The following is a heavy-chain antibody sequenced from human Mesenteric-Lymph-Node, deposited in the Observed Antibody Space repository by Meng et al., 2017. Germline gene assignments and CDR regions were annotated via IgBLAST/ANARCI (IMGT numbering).Heavy chain of an antibody. J-gene: IGHJ6*02. D-gene: IGHD5-12*01. CDR2: ISAYNGNT. V-gene: IGHV1-18*01. CDR3: AREVVATIGDYDYYGMDV. CDR1: GYTFTSYG. Sequence: ASVKVSCKASGYTFTSYGISWVRQAPGQGLEWMGWISAYNGNTNHAQKFQGRVTMTRDTSISTAYMELSRLGNDDTAVYYCAREVVATIGDYDYYGMDVWGQGTTVTVSS.